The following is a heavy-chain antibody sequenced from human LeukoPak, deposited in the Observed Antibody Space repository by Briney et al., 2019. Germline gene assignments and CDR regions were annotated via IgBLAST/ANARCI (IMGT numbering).Heavy chain of an antibody. CDR1: GGSISSGGFY. Sequence: SETLSLTCTVSGGSISSGGFYWNWIRQHPGKGLEWIGYMYNSGSTYYNPSLRSRATISADTSKNQFSLKLTSVTDADTAVYRCARGGSVGGNLNYWGQGTLLTDSS. V-gene: IGHV4-31*03. D-gene: IGHD4-23*01. CDR3: ARGGSVGGNLNY. J-gene: IGHJ4*02. CDR2: MYNSGST.